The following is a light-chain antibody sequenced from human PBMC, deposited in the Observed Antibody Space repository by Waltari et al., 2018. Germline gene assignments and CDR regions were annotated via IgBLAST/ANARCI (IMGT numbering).Light chain of an antibody. J-gene: IGLJ3*02. CDR1: SSNVGRGP. CDR3: AAWDYSLGGQV. Sequence: QSVLTQPPSVSGPPGQRVTISCTGSSSNVGRGPVNWYQQLPGTAPKLLIYYNDQGPSGVPERLSGSTSGTSASLAISGLQSDDEAHYHCAAWDYSLGGQVFGGGTQLTVL. CDR2: YND. V-gene: IGLV1-44*01.